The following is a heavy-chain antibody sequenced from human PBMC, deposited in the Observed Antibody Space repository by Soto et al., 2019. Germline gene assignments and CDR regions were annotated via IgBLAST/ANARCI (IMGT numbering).Heavy chain of an antibody. J-gene: IGHJ4*02. Sequence: VGSPILSCAASGFTFTRYSMNWIRQAPGKGLEWVSSISSTTNYIYYGDSMKGRFTISRDNAKNSLYLEMNSLRAEDTAVYYCARESEDLTSNFDYWGQGTLVTVSS. V-gene: IGHV3-21*06. CDR3: ARESEDLTSNFDY. CDR1: GFTFTRYS. CDR2: ISSTTNYI.